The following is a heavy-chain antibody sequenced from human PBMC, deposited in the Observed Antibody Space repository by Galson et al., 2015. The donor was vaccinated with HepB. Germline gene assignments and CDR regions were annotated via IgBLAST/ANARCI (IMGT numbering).Heavy chain of an antibody. V-gene: IGHV3-23*01. D-gene: IGHD2-15*01. Sequence: SLRLSCAASGFTFSTYAMTWVRQAPGKGLEWVSGISGSGGSTYYADSVEGRFTISRDNSKNTLFLQMNSLRAEDTAVYYCATVRQVGGQGTLVTVSS. CDR2: ISGSGGST. CDR3: ATVRQV. CDR1: GFTFSTYA. J-gene: IGHJ4*02.